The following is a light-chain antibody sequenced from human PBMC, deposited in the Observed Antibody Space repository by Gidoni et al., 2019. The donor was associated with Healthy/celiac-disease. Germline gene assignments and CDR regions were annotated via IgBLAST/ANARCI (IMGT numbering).Light chain of an antibody. CDR1: QSVRSN. CDR3: QQYNNWHPT. J-gene: IGKJ4*01. Sequence: EILMTQSPPTLSVSPGETATRSCRASQSVRSNLPGYQQKPGQAHRLLIYDASTRATGIPARLSGSGSGTEFSLTISSLQSEDFAVYYCQQYNNWHPTFXGXTKVEIK. V-gene: IGKV3-15*01. CDR2: DAS.